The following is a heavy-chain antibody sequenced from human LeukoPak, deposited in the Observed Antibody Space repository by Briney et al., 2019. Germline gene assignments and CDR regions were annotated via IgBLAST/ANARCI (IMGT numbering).Heavy chain of an antibody. J-gene: IGHJ5*02. V-gene: IGHV3-7*01. CDR1: ESTFGGFG. D-gene: IGHD6-6*01. Sequence: GGSLSLSCAAPESTFGGFGLSWFPQPPGKGLDWVASIKQDGSEKYCVDSVKGRFTISRDNANNSLYLQMNSLRADDTAVYYCARDIGLRKAAPPGWFDPWGQGALVTVSS. CDR2: IKQDGSEK. CDR3: ARDIGLRKAAPPGWFDP.